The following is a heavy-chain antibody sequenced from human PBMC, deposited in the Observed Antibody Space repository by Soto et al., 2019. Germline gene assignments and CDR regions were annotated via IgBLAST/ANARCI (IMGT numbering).Heavy chain of an antibody. CDR3: ARDREVRDENDFFHYGMDV. J-gene: IGHJ6*02. D-gene: IGHD2-21*02. Sequence: EVQLVESGGGLVKPGGSLRLSCAASGFTFSRYTMTWVRQAPGKGLEYVSSISSSSSYTDYADSVKGRLTVSRDNAKNALYLQRTSLRVEDTAVYYCARDREVRDENDFFHYGMDVWGQGTTVTVSS. CDR2: ISSSSSYT. V-gene: IGHV3-21*02. CDR1: GFTFSRYT.